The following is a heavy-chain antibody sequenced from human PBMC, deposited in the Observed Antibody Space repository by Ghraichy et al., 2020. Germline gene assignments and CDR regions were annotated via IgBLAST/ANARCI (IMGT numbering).Heavy chain of an antibody. CDR3: ASAYGDYGRDYWYFDL. CDR2: ISSSSSTI. D-gene: IGHD4-17*01. V-gene: IGHV3-48*02. CDR1: GFTFSSYS. J-gene: IGHJ2*01. Sequence: GGSLRLSCAASGFTFSSYSMNWVRQAPGKGLEWLSYISSSSSTIYYADSVKGRFTISRDNAKNLLYLQMNSLRDEDTAVYYCASAYGDYGRDYWYFDLWGRGTLVTVSS.